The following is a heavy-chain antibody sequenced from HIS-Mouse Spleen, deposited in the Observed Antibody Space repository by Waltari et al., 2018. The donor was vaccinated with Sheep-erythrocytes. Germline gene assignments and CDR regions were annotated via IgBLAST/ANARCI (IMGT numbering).Heavy chain of an antibody. D-gene: IGHD2-2*01. V-gene: IGHV3-9*01. CDR2: IGWNSGSI. CDR3: AKDISRNIVVVPAAVGDY. Sequence: EVQLVASGGGLVQPGWSLRLSCAASGVSFNDCAMHWLRHAPGKGLEWVSGIGWNSGSIGYADSVKGRFTISRDNAKNSLYLQMNSLRAEDTALYYCAKDISRNIVVVPAAVGDYWGQGTLVTVSS. CDR1: GVSFNDCA. J-gene: IGHJ4*02.